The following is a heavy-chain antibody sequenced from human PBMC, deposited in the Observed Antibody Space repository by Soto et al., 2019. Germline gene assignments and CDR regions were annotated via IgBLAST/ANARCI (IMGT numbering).Heavy chain of an antibody. J-gene: IGHJ3*02. D-gene: IGHD3-9*01. CDR2: ITSASDYI. CDR1: GFMFTKST. CDR3: ARVGTGSSTPLDI. V-gene: IGHV3-21*01. Sequence: KPGGSLRLSCVASGFMFTKSTMNWVRQAPGKGLEWVSSITSASDYIFYADSVKGRFTITRDNANNSLYLQMNSLRAEDTAVYYCARVGTGSSTPLDIWGQGTMATVSS.